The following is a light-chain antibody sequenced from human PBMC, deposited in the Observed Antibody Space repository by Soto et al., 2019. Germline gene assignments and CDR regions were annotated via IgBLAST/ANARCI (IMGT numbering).Light chain of an antibody. V-gene: IGKV3-15*01. CDR2: GAS. J-gene: IGKJ1*01. Sequence: DIVMTHSPATLSVSPGERATLSCRASQSVSSNLAWYQQEPGQAPRLLIYGASTRATGIPARFSGSGSGTEFTLTISSLQSEDFAVYYCQHYNNWPPWTFGQGTKVEIK. CDR3: QHYNNWPPWT. CDR1: QSVSSN.